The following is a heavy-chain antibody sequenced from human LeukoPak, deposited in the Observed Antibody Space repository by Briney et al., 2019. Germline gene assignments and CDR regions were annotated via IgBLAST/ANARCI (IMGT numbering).Heavy chain of an antibody. D-gene: IGHD3-22*01. J-gene: IGHJ1*01. CDR2: IYYSGST. V-gene: IGHV4-59*01. Sequence: SETLSLTCTVSGGSISSYYWSWIRQPPGRGLEWIGYIYYSGSTNYNPSLKSRVTISVDTSKNQFSLKLSSVTAADTAVYYCARTYDSSGYYYFQHWGQGTLVTVSS. CDR3: ARTYDSSGYYYFQH. CDR1: GGSISSYY.